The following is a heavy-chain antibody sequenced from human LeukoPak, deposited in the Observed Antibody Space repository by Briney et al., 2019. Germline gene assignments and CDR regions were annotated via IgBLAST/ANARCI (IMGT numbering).Heavy chain of an antibody. CDR2: IIPIFGTA. V-gene: IGHV1-69*05. J-gene: IGHJ4*02. D-gene: IGHD6-13*01. Sequence: GASGKVSCKASGGTFSNYAISWVRQAPGQGLEWMGGIIPIFGTANYAQKFQGRVTITTDESTSTVYMEVSSVRFEDTAVYYCAKDRASSSWSRDAFDIWGQGTLVTVSS. CDR3: AKDRASSSWSRDAFDI. CDR1: GGTFSNYA.